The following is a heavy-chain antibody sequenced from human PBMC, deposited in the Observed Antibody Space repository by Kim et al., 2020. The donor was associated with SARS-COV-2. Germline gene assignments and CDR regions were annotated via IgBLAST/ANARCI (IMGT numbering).Heavy chain of an antibody. V-gene: IGHV3-64D*09. CDR2: ISSNGGST. Sequence: GGSLRLSCSASGFTFSSYAMHWVRQAPGKGLEYVSAISSNGGSTYYADSVKGRFTISRDNSKNTLYLQMSSLRAEDTAVYYCVKDTRMIVVVINPIFDYWGQGTLVTVSS. D-gene: IGHD3-22*01. CDR1: GFTFSSYA. CDR3: VKDTRMIVVVINPIFDY. J-gene: IGHJ4*02.